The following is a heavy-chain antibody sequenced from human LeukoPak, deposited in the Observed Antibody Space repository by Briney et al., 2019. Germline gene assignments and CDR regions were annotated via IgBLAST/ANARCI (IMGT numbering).Heavy chain of an antibody. J-gene: IGHJ4*02. V-gene: IGHV3-43*02. CDR1: GFTFDDYA. CDR2: ISGDGGST. CDR3: AKDPINRDDY. Sequence: GGSLRRSCAAAGFTFDDYAMHWVRQAPGKGLEWVSLISGDGGSTYYADSVKGRFTISRDNSKNSLYLQMNSPRTEDNALYYCAKDPINRDDYWGQGTLVTVSS. D-gene: IGHD1-14*01.